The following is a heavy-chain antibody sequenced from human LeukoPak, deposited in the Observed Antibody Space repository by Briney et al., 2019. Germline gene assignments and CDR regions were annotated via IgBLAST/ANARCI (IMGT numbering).Heavy chain of an antibody. CDR2: INPNSGGT. CDR3: ARDLRDIVVVPAAIEGYYYYMDV. CDR1: GYTFTGYY. Sequence: ASVKVSCKASGYTFTGYYMHWVRQAPGQGLEWMGWINPNSGGTNYAQKFQGRVTMTRDTSISTAYMELSRLRSDDTAVYYCARDLRDIVVVPAAIEGYYYYMDVWGKGTTVTVSS. V-gene: IGHV1-2*02. D-gene: IGHD2-2*02. J-gene: IGHJ6*03.